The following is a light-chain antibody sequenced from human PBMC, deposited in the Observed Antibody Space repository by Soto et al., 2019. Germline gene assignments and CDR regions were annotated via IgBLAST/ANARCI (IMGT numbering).Light chain of an antibody. CDR3: QQYNNWPPWT. CDR1: QSVSGY. V-gene: IGKV3-11*01. J-gene: IGKJ1*01. Sequence: EIVLKHSPATLSLSPWETATLSSTASQSVSGYIGWYQQKPGQAPRLLIYADSNRATGIPARFSGSGSGTDFTLTISSLEPEDFSVYYCQQYNNWPPWTFGQGTKVDIK. CDR2: ADS.